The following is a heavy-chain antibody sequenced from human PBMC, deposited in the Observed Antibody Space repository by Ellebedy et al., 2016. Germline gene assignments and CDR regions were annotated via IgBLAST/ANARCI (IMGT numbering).Heavy chain of an antibody. CDR3: ARDPAMVRGRFDY. CDR2: ISSSSSYI. D-gene: IGHD3-10*01. J-gene: IGHJ4*02. V-gene: IGHV3-21*01. Sequence: GESLKISXAASGFTFSSYSMNWVRQAPGKGLEWVSSISSSSSYIYYADSVKGRFTISRDNAKNSLYLQMNSLRAEDTAVYYCARDPAMVRGRFDYWGQGTLVTVSS. CDR1: GFTFSSYS.